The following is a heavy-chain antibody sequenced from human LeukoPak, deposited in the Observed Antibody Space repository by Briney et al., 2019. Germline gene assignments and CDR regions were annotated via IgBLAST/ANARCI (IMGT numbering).Heavy chain of an antibody. D-gene: IGHD2-2*01. Sequence: GGSLRLSCAASGFTFSNAWMSWVRQAPGKGLEWVGRIKSKTDGGTTDYAAPVKGRFTISRDDSKNTLYLQMNSLKTEDTAVYYCTTDPAKIFRASIVVVPAAGWGQGTLVTVSS. CDR3: TTDPAKIFRASIVVVPAAG. J-gene: IGHJ4*02. V-gene: IGHV3-15*01. CDR2: IKSKTDGGTT. CDR1: GFTFSNAW.